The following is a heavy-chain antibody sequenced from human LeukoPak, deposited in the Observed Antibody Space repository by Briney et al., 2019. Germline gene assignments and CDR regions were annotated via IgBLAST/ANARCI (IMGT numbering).Heavy chain of an antibody. J-gene: IGHJ4*02. V-gene: IGHV3-66*01. Sequence: GGSLRLPCAASGFSVSSNYMSWVRQAPGKGLERVSVIYSGGSTYYADSVKGRFTISRDNSKNTLYLQMNSLRAEDTAVYYCARGFVLGAAKNYFDYWGQGALVTVSS. CDR1: GFSVSSNY. CDR3: ARGFVLGAAKNYFDY. CDR2: IYSGGST. D-gene: IGHD2-21*02.